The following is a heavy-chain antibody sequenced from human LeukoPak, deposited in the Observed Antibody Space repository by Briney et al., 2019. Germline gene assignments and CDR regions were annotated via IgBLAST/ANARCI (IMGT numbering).Heavy chain of an antibody. V-gene: IGHV3-49*04. J-gene: IGHJ4*02. Sequence: GRSLRPSCTASGLTFGDYTMSWVRQAPGKGLEWVGFIRSKAYGGTTEYAASVKGRFTISRDDSKSIAYLQMNSLKTEDTAVYFCTRPHDYWGQGTLVTVSS. CDR1: GLTFGDYT. CDR2: IRSKAYGGTT. CDR3: TRPHDY.